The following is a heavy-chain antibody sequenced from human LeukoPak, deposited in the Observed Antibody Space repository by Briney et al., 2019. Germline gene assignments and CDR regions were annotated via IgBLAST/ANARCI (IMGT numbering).Heavy chain of an antibody. V-gene: IGHV1-2*04. D-gene: IGHD3-16*01. CDR2: INPNSGGT. CDR3: AREVPEGGFDY. CDR1: GYTFTGYY. Sequence: ASVKVSCKASGYTFTGYYMHWVRQAPGQGLEWMGWINPNSGGTNYAQKFQGWVTMTRDTSISTAYMELSRLRSDDTAMYYCAREVPEGGFDYWGQGTLVTVSS. J-gene: IGHJ4*02.